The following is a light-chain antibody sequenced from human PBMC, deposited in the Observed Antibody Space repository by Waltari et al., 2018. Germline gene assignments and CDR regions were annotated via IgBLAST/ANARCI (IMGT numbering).Light chain of an antibody. CDR3: CSYAGRSTWV. V-gene: IGLV2-14*03. CDR2: DVT. Sequence: QSALTQPASVSGSPGQSITIPCTGASTDVGDYNYGSWYQQIPGKAPKVIIYDVTKRPSGVSNRFSGSKSGNSASLSISGLQAEDEAHYYCCSYAGRSTWVFGGGTKVTVL. CDR1: STDVGDYNY. J-gene: IGLJ3*02.